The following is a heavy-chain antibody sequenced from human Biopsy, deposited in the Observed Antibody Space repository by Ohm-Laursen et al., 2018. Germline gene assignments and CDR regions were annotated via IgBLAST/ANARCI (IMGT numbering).Heavy chain of an antibody. CDR3: ARYASYSGNYGHFDY. V-gene: IGHV1-69*15. Sequence: SSVKASCKSSGGAFTTYAIGWVRQAPGQGLEWMGKVIPVFGKTDYAQNFQGRLTLTADEPTSTVYMDLTGLRSDDTGIYYCARYASYSGNYGHFDYWGQGTLVTVSS. J-gene: IGHJ4*02. CDR1: GGAFTTYA. D-gene: IGHD1-26*01. CDR2: VIPVFGKT.